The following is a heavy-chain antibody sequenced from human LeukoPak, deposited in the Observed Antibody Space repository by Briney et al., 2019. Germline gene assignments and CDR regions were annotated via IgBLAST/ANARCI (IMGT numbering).Heavy chain of an antibody. CDR2: ISSSGDST. V-gene: IGHV3-23*01. CDR3: VQSGGGIFDI. Sequence: PGGSLRLSCAASGFTFNNYAMSWVRQAPGKGLEWISGISSSGDSTNYADSVKGRFTISRDNSKNTLYLQMNSLRAEDTAVYHCVQSGGGIFDIWGQGTMVIVSS. CDR1: GFTFNNYA. D-gene: IGHD2-15*01. J-gene: IGHJ3*02.